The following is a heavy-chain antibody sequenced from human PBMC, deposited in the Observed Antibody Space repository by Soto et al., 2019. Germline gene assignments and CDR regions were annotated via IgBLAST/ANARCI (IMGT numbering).Heavy chain of an antibody. D-gene: IGHD1-26*01. V-gene: IGHV3-9*01. CDR2: ISWNSGGI. Sequence: EVQLVESGGGLVQPGRSLRLSCAASGFTFDDYAMHWVRQAPGKGLEWVSGISWNSGGIGYADSVKGRFTISRDNATTSLYLQMTSLRAEDTALYSCAGGRGGSYGRYYFHSWGQGTLVTVSS. J-gene: IGHJ4*02. CDR1: GFTFDDYA. CDR3: AGGRGGSYGRYYFHS.